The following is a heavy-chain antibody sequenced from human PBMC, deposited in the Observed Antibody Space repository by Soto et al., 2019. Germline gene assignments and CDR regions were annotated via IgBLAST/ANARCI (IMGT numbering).Heavy chain of an antibody. J-gene: IGHJ6*02. CDR2: IIPIVGAP. V-gene: IGHV1-69*06. D-gene: IGHD5-12*01. CDR1: GGTFSTYA. CDR3: ARASKSGYDYYYGLDA. Sequence: QVQLVQSGAEVKKTGSSVKVSCKASGGTFSTYAISWVRQAPGQGLEWMGGIIPIVGAPNYAQKFQGRVTIAADKSTSTAYMELSSLNSDDTAVFYCARASKSGYDYYYGLDAWGQGTTVTVSS.